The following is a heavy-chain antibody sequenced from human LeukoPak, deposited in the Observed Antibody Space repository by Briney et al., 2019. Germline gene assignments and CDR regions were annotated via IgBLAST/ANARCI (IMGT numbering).Heavy chain of an antibody. Sequence: ETLSLTCTVSGGSISHYFWSWIRQPPGKALEWIGYIYYSGSTNYNPSLKSRATISVDASKNQFSLKLSSVTAADTAVYYCAKTVTGYWYFDLWGRGTLVTVSS. CDR2: IYYSGST. CDR1: GGSISHYF. D-gene: IGHD6-19*01. J-gene: IGHJ2*01. V-gene: IGHV4-59*08. CDR3: AKTVTGYWYFDL.